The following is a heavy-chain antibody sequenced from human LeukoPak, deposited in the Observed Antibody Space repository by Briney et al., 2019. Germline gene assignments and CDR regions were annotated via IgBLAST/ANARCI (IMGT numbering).Heavy chain of an antibody. Sequence: GGSLRLSCAASGFTFSSYSMNWVRQAPGKGLEWVAVISYDGSNTYYADSVKGRFTISRDNSKNMLYLQMNSLRAEDTAVYYCAKPYYYGSRSYMDYWGQGTLVTVSS. CDR3: AKPYYYGSRSYMDY. CDR1: GFTFSSYS. J-gene: IGHJ4*02. CDR2: ISYDGSNT. D-gene: IGHD3-10*01. V-gene: IGHV3-30*18.